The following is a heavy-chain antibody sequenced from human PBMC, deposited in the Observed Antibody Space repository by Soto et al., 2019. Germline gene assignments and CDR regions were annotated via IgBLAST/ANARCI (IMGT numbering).Heavy chain of an antibody. CDR2: ISSSSSYI. CDR3: ARVPPPLRYFDWLPFDY. Sequence: GGSLRLSCAASGFTFSSYSLNWVRQAPGKGLEWVSSISSSSSYIYYADSVKGRFTISRDNAKNSLYLQMNSLRAEDTAVYYCARVPPPLRYFDWLPFDYWSQGTLVTVSS. CDR1: GFTFSSYS. V-gene: IGHV3-21*01. J-gene: IGHJ4*02. D-gene: IGHD3-9*01.